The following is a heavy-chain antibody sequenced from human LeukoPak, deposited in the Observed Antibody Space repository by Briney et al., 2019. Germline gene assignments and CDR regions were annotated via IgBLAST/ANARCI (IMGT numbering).Heavy chain of an antibody. Sequence: SVKVSCKTSGGTFSSYAITWVRQAPGQGLEWMGRIVPVSGTANYALKFQGRVRIITGESTSTAYMELSSLRSEHTAVYYCARVGIGAAEAAFDIWGQGTMLTVSSAEAAFDIWGQGTMVTVSS. CDR2: IVPVSGTA. CDR1: GGTFSSYA. J-gene: IGHJ3*02. CDR3: ARVGIGAAEAAFDIWGQGTMLTVSSAEAAFDI. D-gene: IGHD6-13*01. V-gene: IGHV1-69*05.